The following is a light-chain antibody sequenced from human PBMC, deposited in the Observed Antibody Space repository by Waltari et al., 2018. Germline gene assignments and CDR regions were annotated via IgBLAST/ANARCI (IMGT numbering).Light chain of an antibody. CDR3: QTYDRSLSDWV. CDR2: GAA. V-gene: IGLV1-40*01. Sequence: QSVLTQPPSVSGAPGQRVTISCTGSSSNIGAGYEVHWYQQLPGTAPKVPSLGAANRASGVRDRFSGSKSGTSASLAMTGLRADDEADYYCQTYDRSLSDWVFGGGTRLTVL. J-gene: IGLJ3*02. CDR1: SSNIGAGYE.